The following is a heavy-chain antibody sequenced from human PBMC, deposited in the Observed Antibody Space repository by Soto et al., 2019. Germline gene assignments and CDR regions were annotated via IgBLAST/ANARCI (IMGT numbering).Heavy chain of an antibody. Sequence: SETLSLTCAVSGGSISSSNWWSWVRQPPGKGLEWIGEIYHSGSTNYNPSLKSRVTISVDKSKNQFSLKLSSVTAADTAVYYCARGWRELNRWWFDPWGQGTLVTVSS. J-gene: IGHJ5*02. V-gene: IGHV4-4*02. CDR1: GGSISSSNW. D-gene: IGHD1-7*01. CDR2: IYHSGST. CDR3: ARGWRELNRWWFDP.